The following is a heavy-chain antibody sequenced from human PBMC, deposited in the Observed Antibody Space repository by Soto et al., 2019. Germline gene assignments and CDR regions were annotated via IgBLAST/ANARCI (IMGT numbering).Heavy chain of an antibody. V-gene: IGHV1-3*01. CDR1: GYTFTSYA. J-gene: IGHJ6*02. CDR2: INAGNGNT. CDR3: SRFTAPLDV. Sequence: QVQLVQSGAEVKKPGASVKVSCKASGYTFTSYAMHWVRQAPGQRLEWMGWINAGNGNTKYSQKFQGRVTITRDTSASTAYMELSSLGSEDTPLYYCSRFTAPLDVWGQGTTATVSS. D-gene: IGHD3-16*01.